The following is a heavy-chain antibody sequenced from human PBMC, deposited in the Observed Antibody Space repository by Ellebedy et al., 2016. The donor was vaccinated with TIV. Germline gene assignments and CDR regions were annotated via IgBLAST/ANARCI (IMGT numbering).Heavy chain of an antibody. CDR1: GFTFSSYA. Sequence: GESLKISCAASGFTFSSYAMRWVRQAPGKGLEWVSTITDSCGRPFYADSVKGRFTISSDNSKYTLFLQMNSLRADETALYCCTNGGLSNSPRHYFNSWGQGTLVTVSS. V-gene: IGHV3-23*01. J-gene: IGHJ4*02. CDR2: ITDSCGRP. D-gene: IGHD5/OR15-5a*01. CDR3: TNGGLSNSPRHYFNS.